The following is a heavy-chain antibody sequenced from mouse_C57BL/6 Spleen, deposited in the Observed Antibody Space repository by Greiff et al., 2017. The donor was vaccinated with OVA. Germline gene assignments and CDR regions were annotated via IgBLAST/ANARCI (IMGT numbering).Heavy chain of an antibody. CDR1: GFTFSDYG. CDR3: ARSDYYGSTALPMDY. V-gene: IGHV5-17*01. CDR2: ISSGSSTI. J-gene: IGHJ4*01. D-gene: IGHD1-1*01. Sequence: DVQLVESGGGLVKPGGSLKLSCAASGFTFSDYGMHWVRQAPEKGLEWVAYISSGSSTIYYADTVKGRFTISRDNAKNTLFLQMTSLRSEDTAMYYCARSDYYGSTALPMDYWGQGTSVTVSS.